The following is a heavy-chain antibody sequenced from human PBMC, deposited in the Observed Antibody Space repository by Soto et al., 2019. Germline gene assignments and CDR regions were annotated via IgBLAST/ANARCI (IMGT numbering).Heavy chain of an antibody. J-gene: IGHJ4*02. CDR2: IYYSGST. CDR1: GGSINSCSYY. V-gene: IGHV4-31*03. CDR3: ARAVSFYYDNTGYYHSDS. Sequence: SETPSLTCTVSGGSINSCSYYWSWIRQHPEKGLEWIGYIYYSGSTYYNPSLKRRFTISVERSKNQFSLRVSSVTAADTAVYYCARAVSFYYDNTGYYHSDSWGQGSLVTVSS. D-gene: IGHD3-22*01.